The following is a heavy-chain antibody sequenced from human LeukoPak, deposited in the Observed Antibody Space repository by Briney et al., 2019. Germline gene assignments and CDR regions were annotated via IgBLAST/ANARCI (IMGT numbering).Heavy chain of an antibody. Sequence: GGSLRLSCSASGFTFSNYAMHWVRQAPGKGLEYVSTISSNGGSTYYADSVKGRFTISRDNSKNTLYLQMNSLRAEDTAVYYCAKDAAVAGTSEHDYWGQGTLVTVSS. D-gene: IGHD6-19*01. J-gene: IGHJ4*02. CDR3: AKDAAVAGTSEHDY. CDR1: GFTFSNYA. CDR2: ISSNGGST. V-gene: IGHV3-64*04.